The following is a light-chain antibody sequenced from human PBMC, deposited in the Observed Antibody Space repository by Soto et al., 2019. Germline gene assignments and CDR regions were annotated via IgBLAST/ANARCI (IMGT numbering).Light chain of an antibody. CDR1: QNIKSF. CDR3: ERTYVAPVP. Sequence: DIQMTQSPSSLSASVGARVTITCRASQNIKSFFNWYQQKPGKAPKLLLYPTSCVQSGVAARFSGGRSGTDFSLSISSLQPEDFATWYCERTYVAPVPFGGG. CDR2: PTS. V-gene: IGKV1-39*01. J-gene: IGKJ4*01.